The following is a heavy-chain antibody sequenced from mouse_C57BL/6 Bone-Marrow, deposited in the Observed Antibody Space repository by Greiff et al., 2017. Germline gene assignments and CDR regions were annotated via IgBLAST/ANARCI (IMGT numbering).Heavy chain of an antibody. V-gene: IGHV1-69*01. CDR2: IDPSDSYT. CDR1: GYTFTSYW. CDR3: ASLIYYGFDY. J-gene: IGHJ2*01. D-gene: IGHD2-1*01. Sequence: QVQLQQPGAELVMPGASVKLSCKASGYTFTSYWMHWVKQRPGQGLEWIGEIDPSDSYTNYNQKFKGQSTLTVDKSSSTAYMQLSSLTSEDSAVYYCASLIYYGFDYWGQGTTLTVSS.